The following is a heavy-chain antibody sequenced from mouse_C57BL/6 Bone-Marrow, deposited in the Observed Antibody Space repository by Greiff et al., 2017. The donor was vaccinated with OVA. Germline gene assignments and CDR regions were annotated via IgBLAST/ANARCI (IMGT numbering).Heavy chain of an antibody. V-gene: IGHV1-81*01. D-gene: IGHD2-1*01. CDR3: ARGGNYHYAMDY. CDR1: GSTFTSYG. CDR2: IYPRSGNT. Sequence: QVQLQQSGAELARPGASVKLSCKASGSTFTSYGISWVKQRTGQGLEWIGEIYPRSGNTYYNEKFKGKATLTADKSSSTAYMELRSLTSEDSAVYFCARGGNYHYAMDYWGQGTSVTVSS. J-gene: IGHJ4*01.